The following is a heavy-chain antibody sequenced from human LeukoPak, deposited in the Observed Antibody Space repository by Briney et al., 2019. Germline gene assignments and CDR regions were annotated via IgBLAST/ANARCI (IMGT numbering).Heavy chain of an antibody. CDR3: ARLLRSGWYDYCFDY. CDR2: IYSGGST. CDR1: GFTVSSNY. Sequence: PGGSLRLSCAASGFTVSSNYMSWVRQAPGKGLEWVSVIYSGGSTYYADSVKGRFTISRDNSKNTLYLQMNSLRAEDTAVYYCARLLRSGWYDYCFDYWGQGTLVTVSS. D-gene: IGHD6-19*01. J-gene: IGHJ4*02. V-gene: IGHV3-66*04.